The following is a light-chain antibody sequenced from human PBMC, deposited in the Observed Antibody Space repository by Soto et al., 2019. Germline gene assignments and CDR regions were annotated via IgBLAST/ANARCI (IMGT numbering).Light chain of an antibody. CDR3: QQYAAAPWT. CDR2: YAS. V-gene: IGKV3-20*01. J-gene: IGKJ1*01. CDR1: QSVSGNF. Sequence: IVLTQSPGTLSLSPGETVTLSCRADQSVSGNFLAWYQQKPGQAPRLLLSYASNRATGTPDRFSGSGSGTDFTLTVSRLENEDFAVYYCQQYAAAPWTFGPGTRVEIK.